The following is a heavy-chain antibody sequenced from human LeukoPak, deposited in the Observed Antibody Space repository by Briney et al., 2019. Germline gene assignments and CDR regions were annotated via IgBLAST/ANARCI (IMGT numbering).Heavy chain of an antibody. J-gene: IGHJ4*02. CDR1: GFTFSSYA. CDR3: ARERLGYCSGGSCPHYFDY. CDR2: ISYDGSNK. V-gene: IGHV3-30-3*01. D-gene: IGHD2-15*01. Sequence: GGSLRLSCAASGFTFSSYAMHWVRQAPGRGLEWVAVISYDGSNKYYADSVKGRFTISRDNSKNTLYLQMNSLRAEDTAVYYCARERLGYCSGGSCPHYFDYWGQGTLVTVSS.